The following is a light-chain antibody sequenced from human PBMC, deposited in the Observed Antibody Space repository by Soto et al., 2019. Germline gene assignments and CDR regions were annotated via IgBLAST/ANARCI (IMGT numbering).Light chain of an antibody. CDR1: QYINTI. J-gene: IGKJ1*01. CDR2: QTS. CDR3: HQRQSWPRT. V-gene: IGKV3-11*01. Sequence: EIVLTQSPATLSSFPGDRVTLSCRASQYINTILAWYQHRPGQAPRLLIYQTSLRAAGIPARFSASGSGTDFTLIISDVQPEDFALYYCHQRQSWPRTFGQGTKVDI.